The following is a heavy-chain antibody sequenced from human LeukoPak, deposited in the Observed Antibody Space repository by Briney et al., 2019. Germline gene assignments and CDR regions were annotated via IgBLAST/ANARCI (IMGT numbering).Heavy chain of an antibody. D-gene: IGHD2-8*01. V-gene: IGHV3-23*01. J-gene: IGHJ3*02. CDR3: AKDPNGDYIGAFDI. Sequence: GGSLRLSRAASKFTFRGYAMTWVRQAPGQGLEWVSSIRGSDGRTFYADSVKGRFTISRDNARNTLYLQMNSLRAEDTAVYYCAKDPNGDYIGAFDIWGQGIMVTVSS. CDR1: KFTFRGYA. CDR2: IRGSDGRT.